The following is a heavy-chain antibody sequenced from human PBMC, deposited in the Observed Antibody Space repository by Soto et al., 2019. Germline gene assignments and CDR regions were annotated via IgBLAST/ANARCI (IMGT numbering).Heavy chain of an antibody. CDR3: ARDKITGLFDY. J-gene: IGHJ4*02. Sequence: QVQLQQWGAGLLKPSETLSLTYAVYGGSFSGYYWTWIRQPPGTGLEWIGEINHSGSTNYNPSLKSRVTLSVDTSKNQFSLKLTSVTAADTAVYYCARDKITGLFDYWGQGTLVTVSS. CDR2: INHSGST. D-gene: IGHD2-8*02. V-gene: IGHV4-34*01. CDR1: GGSFSGYY.